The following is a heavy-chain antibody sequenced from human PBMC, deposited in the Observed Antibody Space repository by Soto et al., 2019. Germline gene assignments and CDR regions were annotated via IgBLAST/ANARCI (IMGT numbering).Heavy chain of an antibody. Sequence: EVPLVESGGGLIQPGGSLRLSCAASGFTVSSNYMSWVRQAPGKGLEWVSVIYSGGSTYYADSVKGRFTISRDNSKNTLYLQMNSLRAEDTAVYYCARESDYYYYGMDVWGQGTTVTVSS. CDR1: GFTVSSNY. CDR3: ARESDYYYYGMDV. J-gene: IGHJ6*02. CDR2: IYSGGST. V-gene: IGHV3-53*01.